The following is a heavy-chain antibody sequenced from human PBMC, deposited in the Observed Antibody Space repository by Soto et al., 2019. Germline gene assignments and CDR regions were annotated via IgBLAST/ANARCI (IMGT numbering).Heavy chain of an antibody. D-gene: IGHD6-13*01. Sequence: QVQLVQSGAEVTKPGSSVKVSCKASGGTFSNYAISWVRQAPGKGLEWMGGINPIFGTANYAQKFECRVTITAEESTNTVYMDLSSLVSEDTAMYYCARSWSDRVYRNFDYWGQGTLVTVSS. CDR2: INPIFGTA. V-gene: IGHV1-69*12. J-gene: IGHJ4*02. CDR3: ARSWSDRVYRNFDY. CDR1: GGTFSNYA.